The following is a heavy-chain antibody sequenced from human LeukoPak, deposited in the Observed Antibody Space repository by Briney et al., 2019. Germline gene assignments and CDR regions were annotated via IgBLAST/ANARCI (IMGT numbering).Heavy chain of an antibody. V-gene: IGHV3-21*01. Sequence: PGGSLRLSCAASGFTFSSYSMNWVRQAPGKGLEWVSSISSSSSYIYYADSVKGRFTISRDNAKNSLYLQMNSLRAEDTAVYYCASKQPVGHYYYYYYMDVWGKGTTVTVSS. CDR2: ISSSSSYI. CDR3: ASKQPVGHYYYYYYMDV. CDR1: GFTFSSYS. J-gene: IGHJ6*03. D-gene: IGHD6-6*01.